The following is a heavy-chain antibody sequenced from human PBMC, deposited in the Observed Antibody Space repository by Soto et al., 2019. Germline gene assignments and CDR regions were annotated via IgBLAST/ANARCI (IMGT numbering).Heavy chain of an antibody. CDR2: IKTETDGGTT. D-gene: IGHD3-3*01. CDR1: GFTFSSAW. CDR3: MTLRGEMSIFGVVTRFDY. J-gene: IGHJ4*02. Sequence: EVQLVESGGGLVKPGGSLRLSCAASGFTFSSAWVNWVRQAPGKGLEWVGRIKTETDGGTTDYAAPVKGRFTISRDDSKNTLYLQMDSLKTEDTAVYYCMTLRGEMSIFGVVTRFDYWGQGTLVNVSS. V-gene: IGHV3-15*07.